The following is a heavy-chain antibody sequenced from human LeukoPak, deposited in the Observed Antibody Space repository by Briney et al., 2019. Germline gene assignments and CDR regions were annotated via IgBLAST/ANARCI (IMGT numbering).Heavy chain of an antibody. CDR3: AKRGVVIRVILVGFHKEAYYFDS. CDR1: GITLSNYA. J-gene: IGHJ4*02. V-gene: IGHV3-23*01. Sequence: GGSLRLSCAVSGITLSNYAMSWVRQAPGKGLEWVAGISGSGGGTHYADSVKGRFTISRDNPKNTLYLQMNDLRAGDTAVYFCAKRGVVIRVILVGFHKEAYYFDSWGQGALVTVSS. CDR2: ISGSGGGT. D-gene: IGHD3-22*01.